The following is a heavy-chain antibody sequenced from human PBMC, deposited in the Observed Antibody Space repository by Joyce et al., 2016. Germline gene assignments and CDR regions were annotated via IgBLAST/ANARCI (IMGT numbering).Heavy chain of an antibody. V-gene: IGHV4-34*02. CDR1: GGSFSGYH. CDR3: ARGPDGLDWYFDL. Sequence: QVQLQQWGAGLLKPSETLSLTCAVYGGSFSGYHWTWIRQPPGKGLEWIGEINHSGDTNDNPSLERRVTISVDTSKDQFSLKLNSVTAADTAVYYCARGPDGLDWYFDLWGRGTLVTVSS. D-gene: IGHD4-17*01. J-gene: IGHJ2*01. CDR2: INHSGDT.